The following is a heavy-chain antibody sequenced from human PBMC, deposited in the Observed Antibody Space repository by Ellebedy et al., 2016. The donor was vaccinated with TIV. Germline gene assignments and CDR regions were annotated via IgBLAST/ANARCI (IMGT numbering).Heavy chain of an antibody. D-gene: IGHD2-15*01. J-gene: IGHJ3*02. CDR2: IDPRDSYT. CDR1: GDSFTNYW. V-gene: IGHV5-10-1*01. CDR3: ASLTHCSGGSCYIGTFDI. Sequence: GESLKISCKGSGDSFTNYWINWVRQMPGKGLEWMGRIDPRDSYTNYSPSFQGHVNISADKSISTAYLQWSSLKASDTAMYYCASLTHCSGGSCYIGTFDIWGQGTMVTVSS.